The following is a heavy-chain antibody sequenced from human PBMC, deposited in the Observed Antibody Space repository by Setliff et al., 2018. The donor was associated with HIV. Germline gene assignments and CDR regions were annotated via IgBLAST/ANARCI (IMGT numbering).Heavy chain of an antibody. V-gene: IGHV4-30-4*08. J-gene: IGHJ4*02. CDR3: ARHDSGGYYSLDY. CDR2: IYDSETT. Sequence: SETLSLTCTVSGGSISSGDYYWSWSRQPTGKGLEWIGNIYDSETTYYNPSLKSRVTTSVDTSKNQFSLRLRSVTAADTAVYYCARHDSGGYYSLDYWGQGTLVTVSS. D-gene: IGHD3-22*01. CDR1: GGSISSGDYY.